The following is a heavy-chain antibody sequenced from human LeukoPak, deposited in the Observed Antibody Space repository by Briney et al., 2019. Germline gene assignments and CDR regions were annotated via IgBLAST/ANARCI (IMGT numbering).Heavy chain of an antibody. CDR2: IYYSGST. D-gene: IGHD2-2*01. CDR1: GGSISSSSYY. CDR3: ARPIVGGYCSSTSCYEGWFDP. J-gene: IGHJ5*02. V-gene: IGHV4-39*01. Sequence: SETLSLTCTVSGGSISSSSYYWGWIRQPPGKGLEWIGSIYYSGSTYYNPSLKSRVTISVDTSKNQFSLKLSSVTAADTAVYYCARPIVGGYCSSTSCYEGWFDPWGQGTLVTVSS.